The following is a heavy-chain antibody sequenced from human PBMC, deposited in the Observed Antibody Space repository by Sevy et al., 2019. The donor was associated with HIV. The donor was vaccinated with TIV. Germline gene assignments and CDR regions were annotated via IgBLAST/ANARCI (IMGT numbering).Heavy chain of an antibody. CDR3: ARGYSNYLSDY. J-gene: IGHJ4*02. CDR2: ISSSSSYR. D-gene: IGHD4-4*01. V-gene: IGHV3-21*01. Sequence: GGSLRLSCTASGFTFSSYSMNWVRQAPGKGLEWVSSISSSSSYRYYADSVKGRFTISRDNAQTSLFLQMNSLRAVDTAVYYCARGYSNYLSDYWGQGTLVTVSS. CDR1: GFTFSSYS.